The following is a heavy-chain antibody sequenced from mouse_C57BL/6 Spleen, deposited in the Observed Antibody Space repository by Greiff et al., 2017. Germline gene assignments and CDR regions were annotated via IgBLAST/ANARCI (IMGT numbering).Heavy chain of an antibody. Sequence: VQLQQSGAELVKPGASVKLSCKASGYTFTSYWMHWVKQRPGRGLEWIGRIDPNSGGTKYNEKFKSKATLTVDKPSSTAYMQLSSLTSEDSAVYYCARYYGSSLRGWLDYWGQGTTLTVSS. CDR2: IDPNSGGT. D-gene: IGHD1-1*01. J-gene: IGHJ2*01. CDR1: GYTFTSYW. CDR3: ARYYGSSLRGWLDY. V-gene: IGHV1-72*01.